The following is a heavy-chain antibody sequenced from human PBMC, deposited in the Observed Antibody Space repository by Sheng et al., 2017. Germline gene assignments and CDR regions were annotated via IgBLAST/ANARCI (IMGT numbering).Heavy chain of an antibody. CDR2: ISFDGSKK. V-gene: IGHV3-30*04. D-gene: IGHD3-9*01. J-gene: IGHJ4*02. CDR3: ARDPWNNYVLTGYFDS. Sequence: QVQLVESGGGVVQPGRSLRLSCSASGFTFSSHAMHWVRQAPGNGLEWVAAISFDGSKKSQADSVRGRFTISRENSRNTLYLEIHSLRPEDTAVYYCARDPWNNYVLTGYFDSWGQGTLVTVSS. CDR1: GFTFSSHA.